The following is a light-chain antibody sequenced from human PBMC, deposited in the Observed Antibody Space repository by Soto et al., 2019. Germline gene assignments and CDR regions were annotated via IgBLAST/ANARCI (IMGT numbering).Light chain of an antibody. CDR2: GNS. CDR1: SSNIGAGYD. J-gene: IGLJ2*01. CDR3: QSYDSSLSGSV. Sequence: QSVLTQPPSVAGAPGQRVTSSCTGSSSNIGAGYDLHWYQQLPGTAPKLLIYGNSNRPSGVPDRFSGSKSGTSASLAITGLQAEDEADYYCQSYDSSLSGSVFGGGTQLPV. V-gene: IGLV1-40*01.